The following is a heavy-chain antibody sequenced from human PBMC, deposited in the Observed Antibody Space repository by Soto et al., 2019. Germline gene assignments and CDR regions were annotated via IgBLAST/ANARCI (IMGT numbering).Heavy chain of an antibody. Sequence: EVQLVESGGGLVQPGGSLRLSCAASGFTVSSNYMSWVRQAPGKGLEWVSVIYSGGSTYYADSVKGRFTISRDNSKNTLYLQMNSLRAEDTAVYYCARVVVAAIAYWFDPWGQGTLVTVSS. CDR2: IYSGGST. J-gene: IGHJ5*02. V-gene: IGHV3-66*01. CDR1: GFTVSSNY. CDR3: ARVVVAAIAYWFDP. D-gene: IGHD2-15*01.